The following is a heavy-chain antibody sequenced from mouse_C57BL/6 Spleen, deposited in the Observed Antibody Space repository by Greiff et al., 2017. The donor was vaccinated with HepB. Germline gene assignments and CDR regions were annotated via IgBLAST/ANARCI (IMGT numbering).Heavy chain of an antibody. CDR1: GYTFTDYY. CDR2: INPNNGGT. Sequence: EVQLQQSGPELVKPGASVKISCKASGYTFTDYYMNWVKQSHGKSLEWIGDINPNNGGTSYNQKFKGKATLTVDKSSSTAYMELRSLTSEDSAVYYCARGYYGGMDYWGQGTSVTVSS. D-gene: IGHD1-2*01. J-gene: IGHJ4*01. V-gene: IGHV1-26*01. CDR3: ARGYYGGMDY.